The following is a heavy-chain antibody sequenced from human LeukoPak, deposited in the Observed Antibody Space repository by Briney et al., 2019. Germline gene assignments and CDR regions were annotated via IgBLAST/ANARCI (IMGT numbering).Heavy chain of an antibody. CDR3: ARGVVVVPAAPPDAFDI. Sequence: ASVKVSCKASGYTFTSYGISWVRQAPGQGLEWMGWISAYNGNTNYAQKLQGRVTMTTDTSTSTAYMELRSLRSDDTAVYYCARGVVVVPAAPPDAFDIWGQGTMVTVSS. CDR2: ISAYNGNT. CDR1: GYTFTSYG. J-gene: IGHJ3*02. D-gene: IGHD2-2*01. V-gene: IGHV1-18*01.